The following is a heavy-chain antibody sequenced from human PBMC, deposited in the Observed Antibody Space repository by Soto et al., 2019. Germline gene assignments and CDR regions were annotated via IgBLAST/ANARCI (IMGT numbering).Heavy chain of an antibody. J-gene: IGHJ1*01. D-gene: IGHD4-17*01. V-gene: IGHV3-23*01. CDR1: GFTFSSNA. CDR2: ISGSGSSK. Sequence: EVQLLESGGGLVQPGGSLRLSCAASGFTFSSNAMSWVRQAPGKGLEWVSGISGSGSSKYYADSVKGRFTISRDNSKNSLYLKMNSLRADGTAVYYCAKGDRDYEYCKHWGQGTVVTVSS. CDR3: AKGDRDYEYCKH.